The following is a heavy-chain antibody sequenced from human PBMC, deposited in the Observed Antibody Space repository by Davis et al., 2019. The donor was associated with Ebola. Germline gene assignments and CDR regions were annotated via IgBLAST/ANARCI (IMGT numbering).Heavy chain of an antibody. CDR2: INTAGDT. D-gene: IGHD2-21*01. Sequence: GESLKISCAASGFTFSTYDMHWVRQPPGKGLEWISVINTAGDTYYSGSVKGRFTISREDAKSSLYLQMSSLTAEDTAVYYCLRGIRGGLDSWGQGTLVTVSS. J-gene: IGHJ4*02. CDR3: LRGIRGGLDS. CDR1: GFTFSTYD. V-gene: IGHV3-13*01.